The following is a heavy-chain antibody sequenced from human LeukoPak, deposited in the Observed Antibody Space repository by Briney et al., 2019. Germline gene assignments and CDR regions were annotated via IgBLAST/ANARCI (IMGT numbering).Heavy chain of an antibody. D-gene: IGHD3-22*01. CDR3: ARDDSSGYPDY. CDR2: INPSGGST. Sequence: ASVKVSCRASGYTFTSYYMHWVRQAPGQGLEWMGIINPSGGSTSYAQKFQGRVTMTRDTSTSTVYMELSSLRSEDTAVYYCARDDSSGYPDYWGQGTLVTVSS. J-gene: IGHJ4*02. CDR1: GYTFTSYY. V-gene: IGHV1-46*01.